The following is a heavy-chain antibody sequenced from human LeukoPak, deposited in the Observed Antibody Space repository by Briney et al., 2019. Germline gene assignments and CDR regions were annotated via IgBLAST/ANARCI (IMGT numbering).Heavy chain of an antibody. V-gene: IGHV4-34*01. Sequence: SETLSLTCAVSGVSFDDYYWAWVRQTPGKGLEWIGEINHSGYTNDSPSLKSRVTLSIDTCRKQLSLNLRSVTVADAGTYYCTRMTTGHDYWGQGTLVTVSS. CDR2: INHSGYT. CDR1: GVSFDDYY. CDR3: TRMTTGHDY. J-gene: IGHJ4*02. D-gene: IGHD4-17*01.